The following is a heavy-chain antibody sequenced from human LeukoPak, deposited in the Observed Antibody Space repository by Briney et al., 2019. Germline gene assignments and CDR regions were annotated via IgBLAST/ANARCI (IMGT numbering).Heavy chain of an antibody. CDR1: GFTFSSYG. CDR2: IWYDGSNK. V-gene: IGHV3-33*01. J-gene: IGHJ6*02. Sequence: GGPLRLSCAASGFTFSSYGMHWVRQAPGKGLEWVAVIWYDGSNKYYADSVKGRFTISRDNSKNTLYLQMNSLRAEDTAVYYCASEPYSNYYYYYGMDVWGQGTTVTVSS. D-gene: IGHD4-11*01. CDR3: ASEPYSNYYYYYGMDV.